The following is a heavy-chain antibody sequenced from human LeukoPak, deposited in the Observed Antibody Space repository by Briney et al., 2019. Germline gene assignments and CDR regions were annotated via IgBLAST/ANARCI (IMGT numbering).Heavy chain of an antibody. D-gene: IGHD3-10*01. CDR3: ARVYGSGSYYYFDY. CDR2: ISGSGGST. Sequence: GGSLRLSCAASGFTFSSYATSWVRQAPGKGLEWVSAISGSGGSTYYADSVKGRFTISRDNSKNTLYLQMNSLRAEDTAVYSCARVYGSGSYYYFDYWGQGTLVTVSS. V-gene: IGHV3-23*01. J-gene: IGHJ4*02. CDR1: GFTFSSYA.